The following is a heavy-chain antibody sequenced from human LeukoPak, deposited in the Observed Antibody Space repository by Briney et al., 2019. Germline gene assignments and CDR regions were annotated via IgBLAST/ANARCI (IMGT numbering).Heavy chain of an antibody. CDR2: ISWNSGSI. CDR1: GFTFDDYA. CDR3: AKDPDHSGSYILDY. J-gene: IGHJ4*02. D-gene: IGHD1-26*01. Sequence: PGGSLRLSCAASGFTFDDYAMHWVRQAPGKGLEWVSGISWNSGSIGYADSVKGRFTISRDNAKNSLYLQMNSLRAEDTALYYCAKDPDHSGSYILDYWGQGTLVTVSS. V-gene: IGHV3-9*01.